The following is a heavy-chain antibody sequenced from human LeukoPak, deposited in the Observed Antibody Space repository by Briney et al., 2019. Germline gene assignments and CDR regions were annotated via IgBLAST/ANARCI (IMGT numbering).Heavy chain of an antibody. V-gene: IGHV3-7*01. D-gene: IGHD3-10*01. CDR2: IDQDGSER. Sequence: GGSLRLSCAASGFTFNNYAMTWVRQAPGKGLEWVANIDQDGSERYYVDSVTGRFTISRGNAKNSLYLQMNSLRAEDTAVYYCARGSITHPFDYWGQGTLVTVSS. J-gene: IGHJ4*02. CDR3: ARGSITHPFDY. CDR1: GFTFNNYA.